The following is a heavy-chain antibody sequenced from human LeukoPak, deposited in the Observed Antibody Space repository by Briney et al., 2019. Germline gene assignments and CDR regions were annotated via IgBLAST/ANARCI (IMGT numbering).Heavy chain of an antibody. CDR2: IIPIFGTA. V-gene: IGHV1-69*05. CDR1: GGTFSSYA. J-gene: IGHJ4*02. CDR3: ARGGSGYCTPKSHPPTYFDY. D-gene: IGHD3-22*01. Sequence: SVKVSCKASGGTFSSYAISWVRQAPGQGLEWMGGIIPIFGTANYAQKFQGRVTITTGESTSTAYMELSSLRSEDTAVYYCARGGSGYCTPKSHPPTYFDYWGQGTLVTVSS.